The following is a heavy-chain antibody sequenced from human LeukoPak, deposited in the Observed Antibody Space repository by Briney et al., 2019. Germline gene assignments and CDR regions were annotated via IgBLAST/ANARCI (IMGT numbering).Heavy chain of an antibody. CDR1: GFTFSNYW. J-gene: IGHJ6*03. Sequence: GGSLRRSCAASGFTFSNYWMTWVRQAPGKGLEWVANIKQDGSESYYVDSVKGRFTISRDNAKNSLYLQMNSLRAEDTAVYYCSGTALRYYYYYMDVWGKGTTVTVSS. D-gene: IGHD3-10*01. V-gene: IGHV3-7*01. CDR2: IKQDGSES. CDR3: SGTALRYYYYYMDV.